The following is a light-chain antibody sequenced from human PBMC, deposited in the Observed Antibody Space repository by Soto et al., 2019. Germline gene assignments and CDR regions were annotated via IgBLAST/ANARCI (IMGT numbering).Light chain of an antibody. CDR1: QNVEGY. Sequence: EIELTQSPATLSLSPGERATLSCRASQNVEGYLAWYQQKPGQAPRLLIYDASNRATGIPARFSGSGSGTDFTLTISSLEPEDFAAYYCQQRKTWPPITFGQGTRLEIQ. J-gene: IGKJ5*01. CDR3: QQRKTWPPIT. V-gene: IGKV3-11*01. CDR2: DAS.